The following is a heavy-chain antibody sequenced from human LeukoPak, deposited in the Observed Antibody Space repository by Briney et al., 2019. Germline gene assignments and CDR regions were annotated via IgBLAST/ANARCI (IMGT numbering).Heavy chain of an antibody. Sequence: ASVKVSCKASGGTFSSYAISWVRQAPGHGLEWMGRIIPILGIANYAQKFQGRVTITADKSTSTAYMELSSLRSEDTAVYYCARDLAPTYSSSWNAYWGQGTLVTVSS. J-gene: IGHJ4*02. CDR1: GGTFSSYA. D-gene: IGHD6-13*01. CDR3: ARDLAPTYSSSWNAY. CDR2: IIPILGIA. V-gene: IGHV1-69*10.